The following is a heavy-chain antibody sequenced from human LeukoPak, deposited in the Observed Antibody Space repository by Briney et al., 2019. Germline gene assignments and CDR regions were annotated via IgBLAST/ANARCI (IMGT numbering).Heavy chain of an antibody. CDR2: IIPIFGTA. V-gene: IGHV1-69*06. D-gene: IGHD6-6*01. CDR3: ARDPTARGEFDYYYYYMDV. Sequence: SVKVSCKASGGTFSSYAISWVRQAPGQGLEWMGGIIPIFGTANYAQKFQGRVTITADKSTSTAYMELSSLRSEDTAVYYCARDPTARGEFDYYYYYMDVWGKGTTVTVSS. CDR1: GGTFSSYA. J-gene: IGHJ6*03.